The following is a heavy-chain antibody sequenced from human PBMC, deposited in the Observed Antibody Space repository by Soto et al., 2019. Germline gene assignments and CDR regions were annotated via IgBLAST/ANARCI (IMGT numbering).Heavy chain of an antibody. V-gene: IGHV4-4*08. J-gene: IGHJ5*01. Sequence: SETLSLTCLVSGGSINNAFWNWIRHTPGKGLQWVGYIYSTGYAAYNPSLEARATISMDKSRNQVSLRLTSVTAEDTATYYCARGNNWFSFWGQGTPVTVSS. CDR1: GGSINNAF. CDR3: ARGNNWFSF. CDR2: IYSTGYA.